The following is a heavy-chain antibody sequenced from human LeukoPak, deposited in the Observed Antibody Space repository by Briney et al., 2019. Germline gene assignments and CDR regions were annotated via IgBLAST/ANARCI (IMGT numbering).Heavy chain of an antibody. J-gene: IGHJ4*02. CDR2: ISGSGGST. V-gene: IGHV3-23*01. D-gene: IGHD6-6*01. CDR3: AKDQTGKQLVPYYFDY. Sequence: GGSLRLSCAASGFTFGSYAMSWVRQAPGKGLEWVSAISGSGGSTYYADSVKGRFTISRDNSKNTLYLQMNSLRAEDTAVYYCAKDQTGKQLVPYYFDYWGQGTLVTVSS. CDR1: GFTFGSYA.